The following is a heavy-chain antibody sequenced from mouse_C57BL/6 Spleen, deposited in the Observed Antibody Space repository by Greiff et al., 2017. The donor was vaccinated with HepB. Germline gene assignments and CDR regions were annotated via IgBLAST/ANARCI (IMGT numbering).Heavy chain of an antibody. J-gene: IGHJ2*01. Sequence: QVQLQQPGAELVRPGSSVKLSCKASGYTFTSYWMDWVKQRPGQGLEWIGNIYPSDSDTHYNQKFKDKATLTVDKSSSTAYMPLNSLTSEDSAVYYCASGYNDFMYYFDYWGQGTTLTVSS. CDR1: GYTFTSYW. D-gene: IGHD2-4*01. CDR3: ASGYNDFMYYFDY. CDR2: IYPSDSDT. V-gene: IGHV1-61*01.